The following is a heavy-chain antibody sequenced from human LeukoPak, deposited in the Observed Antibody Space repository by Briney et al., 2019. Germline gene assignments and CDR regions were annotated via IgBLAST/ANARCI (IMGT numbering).Heavy chain of an antibody. J-gene: IGHJ5*02. Sequence: SETLSLTCAVYGGSFSGYYWSWSRQPPGKGLEWIGEINHSGSTNYNPSLKSRVTISVDTSKNQFSLKLTSVTAADTAVYYCARRSLVRGVVIGAWGQGTLVTVSS. D-gene: IGHD3-10*01. CDR3: ARRSLVRGVVIGA. CDR2: INHSGST. CDR1: GGSFSGYY. V-gene: IGHV4-34*01.